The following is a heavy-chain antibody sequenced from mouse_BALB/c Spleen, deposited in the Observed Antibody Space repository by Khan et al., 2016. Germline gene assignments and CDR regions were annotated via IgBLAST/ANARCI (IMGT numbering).Heavy chain of an antibody. CDR3: APYGNYRSFDY. CDR1: GYSITSDYA. J-gene: IGHJ2*01. Sequence: EVQLQESGPGLVKPSQSLSLTCTVTGYSITSDYAWNWIRQFPGNKLEWMGYISYSGSTSYNPSLKSRISITRDTSKNQFFLQLNSVTTEDTSTXYCAPYGNYRSFDYWGQGTTLTVSS. CDR2: ISYSGST. V-gene: IGHV3-2*02. D-gene: IGHD2-1*01.